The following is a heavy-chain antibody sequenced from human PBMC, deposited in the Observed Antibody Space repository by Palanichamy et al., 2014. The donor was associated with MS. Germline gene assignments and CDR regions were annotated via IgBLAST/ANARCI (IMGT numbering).Heavy chain of an antibody. D-gene: IGHD5-24*01. CDR3: AHSEMATMGGELVFDY. Sequence: QITLKESGPTLVKPTQTLTLTCTFSGFSLSTSGVGVGWIRQPPGKALEWLALTYWDDDKRYSPSLKSRLTFTKDTSKNQVVLTMTDMDPVDTGTYYCAHSEMATMGGELVFDYWGQGTLVTVSS. CDR1: GFSLSTSGVG. J-gene: IGHJ4*02. V-gene: IGHV2-5*02. CDR2: TYWDDDK.